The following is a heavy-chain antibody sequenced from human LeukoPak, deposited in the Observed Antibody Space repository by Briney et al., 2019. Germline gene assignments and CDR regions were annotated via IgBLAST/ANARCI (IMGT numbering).Heavy chain of an antibody. V-gene: IGHV3-7*01. CDR2: IKPDGSEK. CDR3: VRGGTYWTVS. CDR1: GFVFSASY. Sequence: GGSLSLSCAASGFVFSASYMSWVRKAPGKGLEWVATIKPDGSEKYHVASVSGRFTISRDNTNASLFLQTNRLRVDDTAVYYCVRGGTYWTVSWGQGTLVNVS. J-gene: IGHJ5*01.